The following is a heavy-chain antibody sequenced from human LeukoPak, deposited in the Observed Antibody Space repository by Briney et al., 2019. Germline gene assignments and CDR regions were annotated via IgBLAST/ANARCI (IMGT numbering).Heavy chain of an antibody. CDR3: ASSREGRVDSETRLVDY. CDR2: INAGNGNT. V-gene: IGHV1-3*01. D-gene: IGHD1-7*01. CDR1: GYTFTSYA. Sequence: ASVKVSCKASGYTFTSYAMHWVRQAPGQRLEWMGCINAGNGNTKYSQNFQGRVTITRDTSASTAYMELRSLRSEDTAVYYCASSREGRVDSETRLVDYWGQGTLVTVSS. J-gene: IGHJ4*02.